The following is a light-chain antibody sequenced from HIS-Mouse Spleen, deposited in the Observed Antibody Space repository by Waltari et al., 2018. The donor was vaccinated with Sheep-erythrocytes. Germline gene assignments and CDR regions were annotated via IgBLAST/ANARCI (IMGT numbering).Light chain of an antibody. CDR3: CSYAGSYNHV. CDR1: SRDVGGSNS. J-gene: IGLJ1*01. V-gene: IGLV2-11*01. CDR2: DVS. Sequence: QSALTQPRSVSGSPGPSVTISCTGTSRDVGGSNSGSWYQQHPGKAPKLMIYDVSKRPSGVPDRFSGSKSGNTASLTISGLQAEDEADYYCCSYAGSYNHVFATGTKVTVL.